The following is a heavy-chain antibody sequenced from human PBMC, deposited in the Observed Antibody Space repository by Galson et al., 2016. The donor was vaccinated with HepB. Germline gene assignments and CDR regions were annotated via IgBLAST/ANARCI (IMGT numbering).Heavy chain of an antibody. J-gene: IGHJ4*02. Sequence: SVKVSCKASGGTFSSYAISWVRQAPGQGPEWMGGIIPIFDSAENEQKFQGRVTITADESTGIAYMELSSLRSEDTAVYYCARVSGSYFDYWGQGTLVTVSS. V-gene: IGHV1-69*13. CDR2: IIPIFDSA. CDR3: ARVSGSYFDY. D-gene: IGHD2-15*01. CDR1: GGTFSSYA.